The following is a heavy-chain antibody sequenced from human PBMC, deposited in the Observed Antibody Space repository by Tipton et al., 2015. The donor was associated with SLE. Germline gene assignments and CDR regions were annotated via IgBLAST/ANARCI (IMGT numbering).Heavy chain of an antibody. V-gene: IGHV3-33*08. CDR3: ARRASDNYYYYMDV. Sequence: SLRLSCAASGFTLSSYGMHWVRQAPGKGLEWVAFIRYDGSNKYYADSVKGRFTISRDNAKSTLYLQIDSLRAEDSAVYYCARRASDNYYYYMDVWGNGTTVVVSS. CDR2: IRYDGSNK. J-gene: IGHJ6*03. CDR1: GFTLSSYG.